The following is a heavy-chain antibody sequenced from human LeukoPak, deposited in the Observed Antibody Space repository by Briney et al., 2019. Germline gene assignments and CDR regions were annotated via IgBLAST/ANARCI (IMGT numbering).Heavy chain of an antibody. J-gene: IGHJ4*02. D-gene: IGHD3-10*01. CDR2: IYHSGST. V-gene: IGHV4-38-2*01. CDR3: ARQNGAMVRGVTDY. CDR1: GYSISSGYY. Sequence: SETLSLTCAVSGYSISSGYYWGWIRQPPGKGLEWIGSIYHSGSTYYNPSLKSRVTMSVDTSKNQFSLKLSSVTAADTAVYYCARQNGAMVRGVTDYWGQGTLVTVSS.